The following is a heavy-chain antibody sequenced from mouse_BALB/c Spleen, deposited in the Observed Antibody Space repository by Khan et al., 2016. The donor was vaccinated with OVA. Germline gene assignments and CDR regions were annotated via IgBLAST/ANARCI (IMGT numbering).Heavy chain of an antibody. Sequence: VQLKESGAELVKPGASVKLSCTASGFNIKDTYMHWVKQRPEQGLEWIGRIDPANGNTKYDPKFQGKATITADTSSNTAYLQLSSLTSEDTAVSYCARSLLDWGFAYWGQGTQVTVSS. CDR3: ARSLLDWGFAY. V-gene: IGHV14-3*02. J-gene: IGHJ3*01. D-gene: IGHD4-1*01. CDR2: IDPANGNT. CDR1: GFNIKDTY.